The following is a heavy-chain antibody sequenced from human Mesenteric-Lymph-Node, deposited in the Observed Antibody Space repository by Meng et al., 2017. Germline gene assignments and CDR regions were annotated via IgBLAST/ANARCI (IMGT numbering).Heavy chain of an antibody. CDR3: AAGKNYYYYGMDV. J-gene: IGHJ6*02. CDR1: GYTFTSYG. Sequence: ASAKVFCKASGYTFTSYGISWVRQAPGQGLEWMGWISAYNGNTNYAQKLQGRVTMTTDTSTSTAYMELRSLRSDDTAVYYCAAGKNYYYYGMDVWGQGTTVTVSS. V-gene: IGHV1-18*01. CDR2: ISAYNGNT.